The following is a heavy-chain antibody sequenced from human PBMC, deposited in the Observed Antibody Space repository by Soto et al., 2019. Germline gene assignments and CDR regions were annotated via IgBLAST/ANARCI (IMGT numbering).Heavy chain of an antibody. CDR2: IWYDGSNK. V-gene: IGHV3-33*01. CDR3: ARVISSQNAFDI. CDR1: GFTFSSYG. J-gene: IGHJ3*02. D-gene: IGHD3-10*01. Sequence: GSLRLSCAASGFTFSSYGMHWVRQAPGKGLEWVAVIWYDGSNKYYADSVKGRFSISRDNSKNTLYLQMNSLRAEDTAVYYCARVISSQNAFDIWGQGTMVTVSS.